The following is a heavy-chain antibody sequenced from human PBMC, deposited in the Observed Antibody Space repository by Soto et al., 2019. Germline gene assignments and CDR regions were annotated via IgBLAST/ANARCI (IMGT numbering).Heavy chain of an antibody. CDR3: AKDRDTWNLLLPYN. V-gene: IGHV3-30*18. J-gene: IGHJ4*02. D-gene: IGHD1-20*01. CDR1: GFTFSSYG. Sequence: PGGSLRLSCAASGFTFSSYGMHWVRQAPGKGLEWVAVISYDGSNKYYADSVKGRFTISRDNSKNTLYLQMNSLRAEDTAVYYCAKDRDTWNLLLPYNWGQGTLVTVSS. CDR2: ISYDGSNK.